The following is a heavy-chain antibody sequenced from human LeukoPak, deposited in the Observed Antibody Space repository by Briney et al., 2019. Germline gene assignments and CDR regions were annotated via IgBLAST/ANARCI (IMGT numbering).Heavy chain of an antibody. J-gene: IGHJ4*02. CDR1: GFTFSSYW. D-gene: IGHD3-10*01. Sequence: GSLRLSCAASGFTFSSYWMSWVRQAPGKGLEWVANIKQDGSEKYYVDSVKGRFTISRDNAKNSLYLQMNSLRAEDTAMYFCAKRGVIIRVILVGFHKEAYYFDSWGQGALVTVSS. V-gene: IGHV3-7*03. CDR3: AKRGVIIRVILVGFHKEAYYFDS. CDR2: IKQDGSEK.